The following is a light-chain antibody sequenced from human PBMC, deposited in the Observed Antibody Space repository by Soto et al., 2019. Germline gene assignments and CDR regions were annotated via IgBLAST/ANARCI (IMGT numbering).Light chain of an antibody. V-gene: IGKV3D-20*02. CDR1: QNLGTLY. CDR3: QQRTNWPT. Sequence: EIVLTQSPGTLPLSPGERGTLSCRASQNLGTLYLAWFQQKSGQAPRLLIYSASRRATGIPDRFTGSGSGTDFTLTITTLEPEDFAVYYCQQRTNWPTFGQGTRLEIK. J-gene: IGKJ5*01. CDR2: SAS.